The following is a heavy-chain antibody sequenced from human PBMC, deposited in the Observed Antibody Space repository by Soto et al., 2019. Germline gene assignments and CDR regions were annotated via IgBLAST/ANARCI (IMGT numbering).Heavy chain of an antibody. CDR1: GFTFGDYA. D-gene: IGHD1-26*01. CDR3: AKDTQSGSYWGAFDI. V-gene: IGHV3-9*01. CDR2: VSWNSGST. J-gene: IGHJ3*02. Sequence: LRLSCAASGFTFGDYAMHWVRQAPGKGLEWVSGVSWNSGSTGYADSVKGRFTISRDNAKNSLYLQMNSLRDDDTALYYCAKDTQSGSYWGAFDIWGQGTMVTVSS.